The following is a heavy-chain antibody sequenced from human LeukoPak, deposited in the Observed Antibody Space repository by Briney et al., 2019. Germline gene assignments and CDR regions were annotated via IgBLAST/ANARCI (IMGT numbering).Heavy chain of an antibody. CDR2: IDYSGGST. J-gene: IGHJ4*02. CDR1: GFTLSSYE. D-gene: IGHD2-2*01. V-gene: IGHV3-23*01. CDR3: ARRCSTTSCLQY. Sequence: GGSLRLSCTASGFTLSSYEMSWIRQAPGKGLEWVSSIDYSGGSTHYADSVMGRFTISRDNSKNTLYLQLNSLSADDTAVYYCARRCSTTSCLQYWGQGTLVTVSS.